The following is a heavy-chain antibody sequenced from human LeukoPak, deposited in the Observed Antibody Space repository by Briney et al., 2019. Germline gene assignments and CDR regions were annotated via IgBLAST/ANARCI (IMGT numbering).Heavy chain of an antibody. CDR3: ARDRVAARQWGYYYYMDV. V-gene: IGHV3-7*01. J-gene: IGHJ6*03. D-gene: IGHD6-6*01. CDR2: IKQDGSEK. Sequence: GGSLRLSCAASGFTFSSYWMSWVRQAPGKGLEWVANIKQDGSEKYYVDSVKGRFTISRDNAKNSLYLQMNSLRAEDTAVYYCARDRVAARQWGYYYYMDVWGKGTTVTVSS. CDR1: GFTFSSYW.